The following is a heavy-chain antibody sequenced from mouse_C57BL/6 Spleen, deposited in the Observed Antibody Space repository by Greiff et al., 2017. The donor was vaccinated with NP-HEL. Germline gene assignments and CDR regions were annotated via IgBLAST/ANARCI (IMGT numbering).Heavy chain of an antibody. V-gene: IGHV1-80*01. CDR3: ASRADGYYWYFDG. CDR1: GYAFSSYW. CDR2: IYPGDGDT. Sequence: QVHVKQSGAELVKPGASVKISCKASGYAFSSYWMNWVKQRPGQGLAWIGQIYPGDGDTNYNGKFKGKATLTADKSSSTAYMRLSSLTSEDFEVYYCASRADGYYWYFDGRGTATTVTVSS. D-gene: IGHD2-3*01. J-gene: IGHJ1*03.